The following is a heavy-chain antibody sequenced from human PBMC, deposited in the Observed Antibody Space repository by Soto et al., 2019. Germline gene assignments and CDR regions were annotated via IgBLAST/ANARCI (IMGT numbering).Heavy chain of an antibody. J-gene: IGHJ4*02. CDR1: GYTFTSYD. D-gene: IGHD2-15*01. V-gene: IGHV1-8*01. Sequence: GASVKVSCKASGYTFTSYDINWVRQATGQGLEWMGWMNPNSGNTGYAQKFQGRVTMTRNTSISTAYMELSSLRSEDTAVYYCARDGCSGGSCAEHFDYWGQGTLVTVSS. CDR2: MNPNSGNT. CDR3: ARDGCSGGSCAEHFDY.